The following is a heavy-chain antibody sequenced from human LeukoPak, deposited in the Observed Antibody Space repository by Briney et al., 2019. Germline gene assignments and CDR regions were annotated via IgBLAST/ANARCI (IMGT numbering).Heavy chain of an antibody. Sequence: GGSLRLSCAASGFTSSSYGMHWVRQAPGKGLEWVAVIWSDGSSKHYADSVKGRFTISRDNSKNTLYLQMNSLRAEDTALYYCARGQPPSYYDMDVWGQGTTVTVSS. CDR2: IWSDGSSK. V-gene: IGHV3-33*01. CDR3: ARGQPPSYYDMDV. CDR1: GFTSSSYG. J-gene: IGHJ6*02. D-gene: IGHD6-13*01.